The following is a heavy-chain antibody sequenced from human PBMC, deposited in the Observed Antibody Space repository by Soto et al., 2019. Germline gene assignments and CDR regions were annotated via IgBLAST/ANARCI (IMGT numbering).Heavy chain of an antibody. D-gene: IGHD2-2*01. V-gene: IGHV4-59*01. J-gene: IGHJ3*02. CDR2: IFYGGGT. Sequence: SETLSLTCTVSGGSISTYYWSWVRQPPGKGLEWIVHIFYGGGTDYSSSLKSRLTITSDTPKSQISLKLTSVTAADTAVYYCARDMREYCNSSSCYRDAFAIWGQGTMVTVSS. CDR1: GGSISTYY. CDR3: ARDMREYCNSSSCYRDAFAI.